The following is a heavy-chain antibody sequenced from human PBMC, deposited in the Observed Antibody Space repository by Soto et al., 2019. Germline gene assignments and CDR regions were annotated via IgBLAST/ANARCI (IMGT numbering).Heavy chain of an antibody. V-gene: IGHV4-30-2*01. CDR2: IYHSGST. CDR3: ARVPDR. Sequence: PSXTLSLTCAVSGGSISSGGYSWSWIRQPPGKGLDWIGYIYHSGSTYYNPSLKSRVTISVDRSKNQFSLKLSSVTAADTAVYYCARVPDRWGQGTLVTVSS. J-gene: IGHJ5*02. CDR1: GGSISSGGYS. D-gene: IGHD2-2*01.